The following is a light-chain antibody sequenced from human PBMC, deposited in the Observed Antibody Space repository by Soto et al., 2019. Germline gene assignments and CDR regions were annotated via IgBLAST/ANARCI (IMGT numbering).Light chain of an antibody. CDR3: QTWGTGIWV. V-gene: IGLV4-69*01. CDR1: SGHSNYA. CDR2: VNSDGSH. Sequence: QLVLTQSPSASASLGASVKLTCTLSSGHSNYAIAWHQQQPEKGPRFLMKVNSDGSHSRGDGIPDRFSGSSSGAERYVTISSLQSEDEADYYCQTWGTGIWVFGGGTKVTVL. J-gene: IGLJ3*02.